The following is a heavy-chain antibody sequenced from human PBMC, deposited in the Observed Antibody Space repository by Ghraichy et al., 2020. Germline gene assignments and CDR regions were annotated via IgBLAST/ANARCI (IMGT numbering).Heavy chain of an antibody. Sequence: SETLSLTCAVYGGSFSGYYWSWIRQPPGKGLEWIGEINHSGSINYNPSLKSRVTISVDTSKNQFSLKLSSVTAADTAVYYCARSGWYGRDYWGQGTLVTVSS. J-gene: IGHJ4*02. V-gene: IGHV4-34*01. D-gene: IGHD6-19*01. CDR1: GGSFSGYY. CDR3: ARSGWYGRDY. CDR2: INHSGSI.